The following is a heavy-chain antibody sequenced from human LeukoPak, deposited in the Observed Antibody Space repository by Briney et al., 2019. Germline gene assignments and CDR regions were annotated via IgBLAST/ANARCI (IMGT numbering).Heavy chain of an antibody. CDR2: IRYGGRIK. V-gene: IGHV3-30*02. J-gene: IGHJ4*02. Sequence: GGSLRLSCAVSGFSFSDYDMYWVRQAPGKGLEWVAFIRYGGRIKYYSDSVRGRFTISRDNPNTMLFLQMKSLRPEDTAVYYCTKLASASADYRGQGTLVIVSS. CDR3: TKLASASADY. D-gene: IGHD3-3*01. CDR1: GFSFSDYD.